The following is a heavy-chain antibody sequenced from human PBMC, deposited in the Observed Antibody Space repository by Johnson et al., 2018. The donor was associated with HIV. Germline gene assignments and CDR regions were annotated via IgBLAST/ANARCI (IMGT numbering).Heavy chain of an antibody. J-gene: IGHJ3*02. D-gene: IGHD6-13*01. CDR3: ARDRGAIAAAVNDAFDI. CDR2: INWNGAST. CDR1: GFTFDDYG. V-gene: IGHV3-20*04. Sequence: VQLVESGGGVVRPGGSLKLSCAASGFTFDDYGMSWVRQAPGKGLEWVSGINWNGASTGYPDSVTGRFTISRDNAKNSLYLQMNSLRAEDTALYYCARDRGAIAAAVNDAFDIWGQGTMVTVSS.